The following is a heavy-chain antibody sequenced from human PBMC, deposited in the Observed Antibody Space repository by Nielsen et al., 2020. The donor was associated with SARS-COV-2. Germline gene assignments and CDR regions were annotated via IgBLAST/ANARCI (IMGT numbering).Heavy chain of an antibody. CDR1: EYSFSDYY. D-gene: IGHD1-26*01. Sequence: ASVKVSCKASEYSFSDYYVHWVRQAPGQGLEWMGRINPNSGGTDYAQKFQGRVTMTRDTSTSTVYMDLSSLRSEDTAVYYCARDRERAFDIWGQGTMVTVSS. CDR3: ARDRERAFDI. J-gene: IGHJ3*02. V-gene: IGHV1-2*06. CDR2: INPNSGGT.